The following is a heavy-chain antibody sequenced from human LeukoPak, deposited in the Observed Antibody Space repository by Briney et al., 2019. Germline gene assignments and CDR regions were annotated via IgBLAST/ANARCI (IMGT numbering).Heavy chain of an antibody. J-gene: IGHJ4*02. CDR2: IYYSGST. CDR3: ARVAETGTFYDC. Sequence: SETLSLTCTVSGGSISSYYWSWIRQPPGKALEWIGNIYYSGSTNYNTSLQSRITISVDTSNNQFSLNLSSVTAADTAVYYCARVAETGTFYDCWGQGTLVTASS. D-gene: IGHD1-1*01. CDR1: GGSISSYY. V-gene: IGHV4-59*01.